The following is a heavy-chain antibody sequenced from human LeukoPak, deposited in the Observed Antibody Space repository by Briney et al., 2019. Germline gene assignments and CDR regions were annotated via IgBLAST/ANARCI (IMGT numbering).Heavy chain of an antibody. CDR3: ARGAPSRRSWYSSRAEYFQH. CDR2: INHSGST. Sequence: PSETLSLTXAVYGGSFSGYYWSWIRQAPGKGLEWIGEINHSGSTNYNPSLKSRVTISVDTSKNQFSLKLSSVTAADTAVYYCARGAPSRRSWYSSRAEYFQHWGQGTLVTVSS. D-gene: IGHD6-13*01. J-gene: IGHJ1*01. CDR1: GGSFSGYY. V-gene: IGHV4-34*01.